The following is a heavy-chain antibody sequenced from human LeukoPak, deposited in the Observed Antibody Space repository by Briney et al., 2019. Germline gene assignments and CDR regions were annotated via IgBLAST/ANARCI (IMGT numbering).Heavy chain of an antibody. D-gene: IGHD5-18*01. CDR3: AREAMYSYGNNFDY. V-gene: IGHV4-34*01. Sequence: SETLSLTCAVYGGSFSGYYWSWIRQPPGKGLEWIGEINHSGSTNYNPSLKSRVTISVDTSKNQFSLKLSSVTAADTAVYHCAREAMYSYGNNFDYWGQGTLVTVSS. CDR1: GGSFSGYY. J-gene: IGHJ4*02. CDR2: INHSGST.